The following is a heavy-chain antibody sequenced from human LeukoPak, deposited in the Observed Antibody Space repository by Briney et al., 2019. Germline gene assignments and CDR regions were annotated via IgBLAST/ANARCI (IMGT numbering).Heavy chain of an antibody. Sequence: GGSLRLSCAASGFSFSDYGMHWVRQAPGKGLEWVSFIRKDGINTNYVDSVKGRFTISRDNAKNSLYLQMNSLRAEDTALYYCARDDYGSGSWNDYWGQGTLVTVSS. J-gene: IGHJ4*02. V-gene: IGHV3-30*02. CDR3: ARDDYGSGSWNDY. D-gene: IGHD3-10*01. CDR1: GFSFSDYG. CDR2: IRKDGINT.